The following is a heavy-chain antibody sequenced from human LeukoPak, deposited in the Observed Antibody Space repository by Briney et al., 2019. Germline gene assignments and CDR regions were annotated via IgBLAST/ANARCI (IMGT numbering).Heavy chain of an antibody. V-gene: IGHV3-21*01. CDR1: GFTFSSYS. CDR2: ISSSSTYI. J-gene: IGHJ4*02. Sequence: GGSLRLSCAASGFTFSSYSMNWVRQAPGERLEWVSSISSSSTYIYYADSVKGRFTISRDNAKSSLYLQMNGLRAEDTAVYYCARTRSSGYLTFGYWGQGILVTVSS. CDR3: ARTRSSGYLTFGY. D-gene: IGHD3-22*01.